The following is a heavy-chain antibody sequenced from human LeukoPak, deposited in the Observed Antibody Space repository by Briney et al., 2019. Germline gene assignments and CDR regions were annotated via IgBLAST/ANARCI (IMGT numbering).Heavy chain of an antibody. J-gene: IGHJ4*02. CDR2: ISGSGGST. Sequence: NWIRQPAGKGLEWVSAISGSGGSTYYADSVKGRFTISRDNSKNTLYLQMNSLRAEDTAVYYCAKNQKVTVTTNWVDYWGQGTLVTVSS. CDR3: AKNQKVTVTTNWVDY. D-gene: IGHD4-17*01. V-gene: IGHV3-23*01.